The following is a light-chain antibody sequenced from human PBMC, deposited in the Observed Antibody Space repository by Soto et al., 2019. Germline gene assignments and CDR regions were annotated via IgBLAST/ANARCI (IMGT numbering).Light chain of an antibody. Sequence: DIQMTQSPSSLSASVGDRVTITCRASETIDTYLSWYQQKPGKAPRLLIYFASSLQSGVPVRFSGSGSGAECPLTLSRLQREDFSTYFCQQDYNFPRTFGLGTKLEIK. J-gene: IGKJ1*01. CDR1: ETIDTY. CDR2: FAS. V-gene: IGKV1-39*01. CDR3: QQDYNFPRT.